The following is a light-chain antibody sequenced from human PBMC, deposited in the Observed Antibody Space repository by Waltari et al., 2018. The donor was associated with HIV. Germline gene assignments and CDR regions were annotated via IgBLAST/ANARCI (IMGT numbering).Light chain of an antibody. V-gene: IGLV2-23*02. CDR3: CSYAGSSTVV. J-gene: IGLJ2*01. CDR1: SSHVGDYNY. Sequence: QSALTQPASVSGSPGQSITISCTGTSSHVGDYNYVSWYQHHPGKAPKLMIYDVNKRPSGVSNRFSGSKSGNTASLTISGLQAEDEADYYCCSYAGSSTVVFGGGTKLTVL. CDR2: DVN.